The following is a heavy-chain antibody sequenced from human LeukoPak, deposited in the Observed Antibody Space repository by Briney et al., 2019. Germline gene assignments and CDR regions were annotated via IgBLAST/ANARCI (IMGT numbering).Heavy chain of an antibody. CDR3: ARGGKRALAGTRSPQYFQH. V-gene: IGHV3-7*04. D-gene: IGHD6-19*01. CDR2: IKQDGSEK. Sequence: GGSLRLSCAASGFTFNSYWMSWVRQAPGKGVEWVANIKQDGSEKYYADSVKGRFTISRDNSKNTLSLQMNSLRAEDTAVYYCARGGKRALAGTRSPQYFQHWGQGTQVTVSS. J-gene: IGHJ1*01. CDR1: GFTFNSYW.